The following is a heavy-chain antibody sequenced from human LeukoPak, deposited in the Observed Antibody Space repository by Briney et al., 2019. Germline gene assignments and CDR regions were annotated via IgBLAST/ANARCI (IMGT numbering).Heavy chain of an antibody. V-gene: IGHV3-23*01. J-gene: IGHJ4*02. Sequence: GGSLRLSCAASGFTFSTYAMSWVRQAPGEGLEWVSAVSSSGGSTYYAESVKGRFTISRGNSKNTLFLQMHSLRAEDTAIYYCAKDYDYVWGSYRYTYFDYWGQGTLVTVSS. CDR3: AKDYDYVWGSYRYTYFDY. CDR1: GFTFSTYA. D-gene: IGHD3-16*02. CDR2: VSSSGGST.